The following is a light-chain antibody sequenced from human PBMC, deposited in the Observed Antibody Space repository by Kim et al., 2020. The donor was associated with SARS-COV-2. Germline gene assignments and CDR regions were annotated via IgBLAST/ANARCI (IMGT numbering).Light chain of an antibody. CDR2: YDS. J-gene: IGLJ2*01. CDR1: NIGSKS. Sequence: PGKTARITCGGNNIGSKSVHRYQQKPGQAPVLVIYYDSDRPSGIPERFSGSNSGNTATLTISRVEDGDEADYYCQVWDSSSDPHVVFGGGTQLTVL. V-gene: IGLV3-21*04. CDR3: QVWDSSSDPHVV.